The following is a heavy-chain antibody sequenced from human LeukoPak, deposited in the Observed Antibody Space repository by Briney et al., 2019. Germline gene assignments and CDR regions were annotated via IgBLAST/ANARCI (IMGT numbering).Heavy chain of an antibody. Sequence: SETLSLTCAVYGGSFSGYYWSWIRQPPGKGLEWIGEINHSGSTNYNPSLKSRVTISVDTSKNQFSLKLSSVTAADTAVYYCARGLRGYSYGYHDYWGQGTLVTVSS. CDR2: INHSGST. D-gene: IGHD5-18*01. J-gene: IGHJ4*02. CDR3: ARGLRGYSYGYHDY. V-gene: IGHV4-34*01. CDR1: GGSFSGYY.